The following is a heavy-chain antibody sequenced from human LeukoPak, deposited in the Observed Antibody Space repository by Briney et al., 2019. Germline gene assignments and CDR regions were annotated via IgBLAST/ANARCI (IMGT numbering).Heavy chain of an antibody. CDR1: GGPISSYY. D-gene: IGHD3-9*01. V-gene: IGHV4-59*01. Sequence: SETLSLTCTVSGGPISSYYWSWIRQPPGKGLEWIEYIYYSGGTNYNPSLKSRVTISVDTSKNQFSLKLSSVTAADTAVYYCARGAPMYYDILTGYRDAFDIWGQGTLVTVSS. CDR3: ARGAPMYYDILTGYRDAFDI. CDR2: IYYSGGT. J-gene: IGHJ4*02.